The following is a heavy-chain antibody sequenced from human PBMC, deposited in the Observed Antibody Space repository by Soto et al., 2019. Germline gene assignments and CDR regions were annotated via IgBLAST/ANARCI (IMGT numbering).Heavy chain of an antibody. CDR1: GFTFSSYG. D-gene: IGHD4-4*01. CDR3: AKGQTAGGVVTTTHY. CDR2: ISYDGSNK. Sequence: VQLVESGGGVVQPGRSLRLSCAASGFTFSSYGMHWVRQAPGKGLEWVAVISYDGSNKYYADSVKGRFTISRDNSKNTLYLQMNSLRAEDTAVYYCAKGQTAGGVVTTTHYWGQGTLVTVSS. V-gene: IGHV3-30*18. J-gene: IGHJ4*02.